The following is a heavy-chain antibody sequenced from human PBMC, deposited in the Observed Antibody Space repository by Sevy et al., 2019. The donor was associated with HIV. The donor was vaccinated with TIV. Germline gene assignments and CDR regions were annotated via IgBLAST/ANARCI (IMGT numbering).Heavy chain of an antibody. J-gene: IGHJ4*02. Sequence: GGSLRLSCTASGFTFSGYSMNWVRQAPGKGLEWVSYINSISSPTYYVDSVKGRFTISRDNAKNSLYLQMNSLRDEDTAVYYCVREGIGGARDFDYWGQGTLVTVSS. V-gene: IGHV3-48*02. D-gene: IGHD3-3*01. CDR2: INSISSPT. CDR1: GFTFSGYS. CDR3: VREGIGGARDFDY.